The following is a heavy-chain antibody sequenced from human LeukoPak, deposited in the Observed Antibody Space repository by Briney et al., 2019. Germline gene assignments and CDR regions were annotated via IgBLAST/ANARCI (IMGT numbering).Heavy chain of an antibody. CDR2: ISGSGTNT. D-gene: IGHD6-13*01. J-gene: IGHJ4*02. V-gene: IGHV3-23*01. CDR3: ARVAEAAAFDS. Sequence: GGSLRLSCAASGFTFSSYAMSWVRQAPGKGLEWVSAISGSGTNTYYADSMKGRFTISRDNSKNSLYLQMNSLRAEDTAVYYCARVAEAAAFDSWGQGTLVTVSS. CDR1: GFTFSSYA.